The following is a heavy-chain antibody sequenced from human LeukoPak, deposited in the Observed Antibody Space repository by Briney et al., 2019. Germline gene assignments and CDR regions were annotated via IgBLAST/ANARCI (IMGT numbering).Heavy chain of an antibody. J-gene: IGHJ4*02. CDR1: GGSISSSSYY. D-gene: IGHD3-22*01. Sequence: SETLSLTCTVSGGSISSSSYYWGWIRQPPGKGLEWIGSIYYSGSTYYSPSLKSRVTISVDTSKNQFSLKLSSVTAADTAVYYCARRNYYDSSGTDYWGQGTLVTVSS. CDR3: ARRNYYDSSGTDY. V-gene: IGHV4-39*01. CDR2: IYYSGST.